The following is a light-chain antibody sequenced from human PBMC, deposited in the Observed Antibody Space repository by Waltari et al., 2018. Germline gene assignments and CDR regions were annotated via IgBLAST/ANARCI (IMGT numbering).Light chain of an antibody. V-gene: IGKV1-39*01. CDR3: QQSYSTPRWT. CDR1: QSISSY. Sequence: DIQMTQSPSSLSASVRDRVTITFRASQSISSYLNWYQQKPGKAPKLLIYAASSLQSGVPSRFSGSGSGTDFTLTISRLQPEDFATYYCQQSYSTPRWTFGQGTKVEIK. J-gene: IGKJ1*01. CDR2: AAS.